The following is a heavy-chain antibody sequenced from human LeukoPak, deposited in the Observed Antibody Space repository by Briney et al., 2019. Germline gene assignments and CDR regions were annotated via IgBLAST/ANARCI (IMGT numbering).Heavy chain of an antibody. CDR2: ISGSGGST. D-gene: IGHD3-22*01. CDR1: GFTFSSYS. Sequence: GGSLRLSCAASGFTFSSYSMNWVRQAPGKGLEWVSAISGSGGSTYYADSVKGRFTISRDNSKNTLYLQMNSLRAEDTAVYYCAKEWFYDSSGYYPSLAFDIWGQGTMVTVSS. CDR3: AKEWFYDSSGYYPSLAFDI. V-gene: IGHV3-23*01. J-gene: IGHJ3*02.